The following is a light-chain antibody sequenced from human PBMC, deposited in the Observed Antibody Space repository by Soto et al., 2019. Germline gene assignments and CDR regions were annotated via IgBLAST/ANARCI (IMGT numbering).Light chain of an antibody. Sequence: GFKQSPSALSLSPGERATLSCRASQSVSSYLAWYQQKPGQAPRLLIYYKSTRAADIPDRFSGSGSGTDFTLTINRLEPEDFAVYYCQQYAGPPRTFGQGTKVDI. V-gene: IGKV3-20*01. CDR1: QSVSSY. J-gene: IGKJ1*01. CDR2: YKS. CDR3: QQYAGPPRT.